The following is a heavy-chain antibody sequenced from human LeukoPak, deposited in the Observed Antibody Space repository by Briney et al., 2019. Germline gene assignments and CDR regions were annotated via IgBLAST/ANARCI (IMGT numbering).Heavy chain of an antibody. J-gene: IGHJ4*02. D-gene: IGHD2-15*01. Sequence: GGSLRLSCAASGFTFSDYYMSWIRQAPGKGLEWVSYISSSGSTIYYADSVKGRFTISRDNAKNSLYLQMNSLRAEDTALYYCATSARTYLGSSLDYWGQGTLVTVSS. V-gene: IGHV3-11*04. CDR1: GFTFSDYY. CDR2: ISSSGSTI. CDR3: ATSARTYLGSSLDY.